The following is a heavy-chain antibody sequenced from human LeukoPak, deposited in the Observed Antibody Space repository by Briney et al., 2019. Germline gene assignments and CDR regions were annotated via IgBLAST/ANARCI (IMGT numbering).Heavy chain of an antibody. Sequence: GGSLRLSCAASGFTFSSYAMSWVRQARGKGLEWVSDISGSGGSTYYADSVKGRFTISRDNSKNTLYLQMNSLRAEDTAVYYCAKDLEYPAYYDILTGYYTGFSPIFDYWGQGTLVTVSS. D-gene: IGHD3-9*01. CDR1: GFTFSSYA. CDR2: ISGSGGST. V-gene: IGHV3-23*01. J-gene: IGHJ4*02. CDR3: AKDLEYPAYYDILTGYYTGFSPIFDY.